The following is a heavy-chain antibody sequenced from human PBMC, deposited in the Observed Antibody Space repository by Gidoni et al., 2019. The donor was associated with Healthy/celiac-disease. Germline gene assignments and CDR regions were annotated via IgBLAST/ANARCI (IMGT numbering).Heavy chain of an antibody. V-gene: IGHV3-48*02. Sequence: EVQLVESGGGLVQPGGSLRLSCAASGFTFSSHSMTWVRQAPGTGLEWVSYIGSSSSTIYDADSVKGRFTISRDNAKNSLYLQMNSLRDDDTAVYYCARDRQLYSYGYQDGDYWGQGTLVTVSS. CDR3: ARDRQLYSYGYQDGDY. CDR1: GFTFSSHS. J-gene: IGHJ4*02. CDR2: IGSSSSTI. D-gene: IGHD5-18*01.